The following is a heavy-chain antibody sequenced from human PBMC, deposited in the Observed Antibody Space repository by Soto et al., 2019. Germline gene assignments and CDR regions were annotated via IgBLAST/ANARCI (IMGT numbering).Heavy chain of an antibody. V-gene: IGHV1-69*01. D-gene: IGHD2-15*01. CDR1: GGTFSSYA. Sequence: QVQLVQSGAEVKQPGSSVKVSCKASGGTFSSYAISWVRQAPGQGLEWMGGIIPIFGTANYAQKFQGRVTITADESTSTAYMELSSLRSEDTAVYYCATRTVVARYYYYGMDVWGQGTTVTVSS. J-gene: IGHJ6*02. CDR2: IIPIFGTA. CDR3: ATRTVVARYYYYGMDV.